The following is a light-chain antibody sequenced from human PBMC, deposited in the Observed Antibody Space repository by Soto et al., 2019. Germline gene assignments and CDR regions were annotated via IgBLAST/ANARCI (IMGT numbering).Light chain of an antibody. CDR2: EVS. J-gene: IGLJ1*01. CDR1: SSDVGGYNY. Sequence: VLTQPASVSGSPGQSITISCTGTSSDVGGYNYVSWYQQHPGKAPKLMIYEVSNRPSGVSNRFSGSKSGNTASLTISGRQAEDEADYYCSSYTSSSTPRVFGTGTKVTVL. CDR3: SSYTSSSTPRV. V-gene: IGLV2-14*01.